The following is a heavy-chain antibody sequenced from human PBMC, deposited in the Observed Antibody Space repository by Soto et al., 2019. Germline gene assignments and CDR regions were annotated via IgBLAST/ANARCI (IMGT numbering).Heavy chain of an antibody. CDR3: ARDARRYERAFDI. V-gene: IGHV1-69*01. CDR2: IIPIFGTA. D-gene: IGHD5-12*01. Sequence: QVQLVQSGAEVKKPGSSVKVSCKASGGTFSSYAISWVRQAPGQGLEWMGGIIPIFGTANYAQKVQGRYTITADESTSTAYMELSSLRSEDMAVYYCARDARRYERAFDIWGQGTMVTVSS. J-gene: IGHJ3*02. CDR1: GGTFSSYA.